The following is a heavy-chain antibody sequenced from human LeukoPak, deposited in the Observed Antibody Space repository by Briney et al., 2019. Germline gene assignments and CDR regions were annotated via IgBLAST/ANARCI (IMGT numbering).Heavy chain of an antibody. CDR1: GGSISSGSYY. CDR2: LHTSGST. V-gene: IGHV4-61*02. J-gene: IGHJ3*02. CDR3: ARDRGGIVGDTNAFDI. D-gene: IGHD1-26*01. Sequence: SETLSLTCTVSGGSISSGSYYWSWIRQPAGKGLQWIGRLHTSGSTNYNPSLRSRVTISVDTSKNQFSLKLRSMTAADTAGYYCARDRGGIVGDTNAFDIWGQGTMVTVSS.